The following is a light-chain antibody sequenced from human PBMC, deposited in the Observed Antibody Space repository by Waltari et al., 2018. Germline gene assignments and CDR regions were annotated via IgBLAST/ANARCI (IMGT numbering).Light chain of an antibody. CDR2: DAS. Sequence: EIVLTQSPVTLSLSPGERATLSCRASQGVADYLVWYQQRAGQAPRLLIYDASNRAAGIPDRFSGSGSGTDFTLTISSLEPEDFAVYYCQQRSKWPGTFGQGTKIEIK. CDR1: QGVADY. V-gene: IGKV3-11*01. CDR3: QQRSKWPGT. J-gene: IGKJ1*01.